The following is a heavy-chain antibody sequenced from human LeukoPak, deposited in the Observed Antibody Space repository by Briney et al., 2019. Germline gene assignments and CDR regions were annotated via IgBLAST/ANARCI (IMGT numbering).Heavy chain of an antibody. Sequence: SETLSLPCTVSGGAISSSGYYWGWVRQPPGKGLVWIATIYYSGHTYFTPALRSRVTISVDTSKNQFSLKLTSVTAADTAIYYCARHVFSSGWGYYFDSWGPGTLVSVSS. CDR3: ARHVFSSGWGYYFDS. V-gene: IGHV4-39*01. CDR2: IYYSGHT. CDR1: GGAISSSGYY. D-gene: IGHD6-25*01. J-gene: IGHJ4*02.